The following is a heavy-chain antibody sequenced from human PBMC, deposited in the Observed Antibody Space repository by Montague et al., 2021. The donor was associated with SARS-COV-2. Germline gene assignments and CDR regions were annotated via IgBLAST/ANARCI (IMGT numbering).Heavy chain of an antibody. J-gene: IGHJ4*02. CDR2: ISSSGSTI. CDR3: ASDLGGSGFRFDF. V-gene: IGHV3-48*03. Sequence: SLRLSCAASGFTFSSFEMNWVRQAPGKGLEWVSYISSSGSTIYYADSVKGRFTISRDNAKNSLYLQMNSLRAEDTAFYYCASDLGGSGFRFDFWGQGTLVTVSS. D-gene: IGHD3-16*01. CDR1: GFTFSSFE.